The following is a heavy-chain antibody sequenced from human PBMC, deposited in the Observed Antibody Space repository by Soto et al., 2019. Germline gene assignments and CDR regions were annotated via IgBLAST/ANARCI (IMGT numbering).Heavy chain of an antibody. CDR2: ISYDGSNK. Sequence: PGGSLRLSCAASGFTFSSYGMHWVRQAPGKGLEWVAVISYDGSNKYYADPVKGRFTISRDNSKNSLYLQMNSLRAEDTAVYYCARRVGATTGGWFDPWGQGTLVTVSS. J-gene: IGHJ5*02. V-gene: IGHV3-30*03. CDR3: ARRVGATTGGWFDP. D-gene: IGHD1-26*01. CDR1: GFTFSSYG.